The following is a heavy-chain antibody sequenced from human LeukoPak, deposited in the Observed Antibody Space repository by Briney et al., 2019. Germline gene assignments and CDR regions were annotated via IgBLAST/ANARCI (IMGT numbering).Heavy chain of an antibody. Sequence: QSGRSLRLSCAASGFTFDDYAMHWVRQAPGKGLEWVSGISWNSGSIGYADSVEGRFTISRDNAKNSLYLQMNSLRAEDTALYYCAKDMGCSSTSCRIYYYYYGMDVWGQGTTVTVSS. CDR1: GFTFDDYA. D-gene: IGHD2-2*01. V-gene: IGHV3-9*01. CDR2: ISWNSGSI. CDR3: AKDMGCSSTSCRIYYYYYGMDV. J-gene: IGHJ6*02.